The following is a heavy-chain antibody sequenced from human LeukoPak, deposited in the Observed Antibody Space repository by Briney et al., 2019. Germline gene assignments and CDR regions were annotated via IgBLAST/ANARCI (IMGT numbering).Heavy chain of an antibody. J-gene: IGHJ4*02. Sequence: SGTLSLTCVVSGGSIGRSNWWSWVRQPPGKGLEWIGEIYHSGSTSYNPSLKSRVTISVDTSKNQFSLKLSSVTAADTAVYYCARHQDQDYFDYWGQGTLVTVSS. CDR2: IYHSGST. CDR3: ARHQDQDYFDY. CDR1: GGSIGRSNW. V-gene: IGHV4-4*02. D-gene: IGHD2-15*01.